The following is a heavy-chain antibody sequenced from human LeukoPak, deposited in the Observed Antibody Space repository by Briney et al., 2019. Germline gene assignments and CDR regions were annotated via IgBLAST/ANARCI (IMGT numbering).Heavy chain of an antibody. CDR3: AAASYQRGYYFDY. J-gene: IGHJ4*02. CDR1: GSSISSYS. Sequence: SKTLSLTCTVSGSSISSYSWNWIRQPPGKGLEWIGYIYYRGSTNYNPSLKSRVTISVDTSKNQFSLRLSSVTAADTAMYYCAAASYQRGYYFDYWGQGTLVPVSS. CDR2: IYYRGST. D-gene: IGHD2-2*01. V-gene: IGHV4-59*01.